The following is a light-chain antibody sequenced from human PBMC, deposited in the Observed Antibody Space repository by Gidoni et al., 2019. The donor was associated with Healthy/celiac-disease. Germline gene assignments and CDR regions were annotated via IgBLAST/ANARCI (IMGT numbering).Light chain of an antibody. Sequence: DIQLTQSPSSLSASVGDRVTVTCRASQSISSYLNWYQQKPGKAPKLLIYAASSLQSGVPSRFSGSGSGTDVTITISSMQPEDYATYYCQQSYSTKMYTFGQGTKLEIK. CDR3: QQSYSTKMYT. CDR2: AAS. V-gene: IGKV1-39*01. CDR1: QSISSY. J-gene: IGKJ2*01.